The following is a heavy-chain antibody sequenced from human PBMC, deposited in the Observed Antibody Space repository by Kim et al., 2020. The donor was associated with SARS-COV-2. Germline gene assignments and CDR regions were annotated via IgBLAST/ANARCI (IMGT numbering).Heavy chain of an antibody. CDR1: GFTFSYHW. CDR3: ARVPHYDSSGYYFDY. J-gene: IGHJ4*02. D-gene: IGHD3-22*01. CDR2: INTDGRIT. V-gene: IGHV3-74*01. Sequence: GGSRRLSCAASGFTFSYHWLHWVRQAPVKGLVWVSRINTDGRITTYADSVKGRFTISRDNAKNTLYLEMNNLRVEDTAVYYCARVPHYDSSGYYFDYWGQGTLVSVSP.